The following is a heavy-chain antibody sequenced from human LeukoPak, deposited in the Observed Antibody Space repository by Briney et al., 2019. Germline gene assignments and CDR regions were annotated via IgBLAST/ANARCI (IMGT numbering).Heavy chain of an antibody. CDR3: AGVATTYYYGSRSYCQHYFDN. CDR1: GFTFSSYW. Sequence: GGSVTLSCAASGFTFSSYWMSWVRQAQGKGREGVANIRQGGSDSYYGDLVKGRFTISRDNAKDYLYLQMNSLRAEDTAVYYCAGVATTYYYGSRSYCQHYFDNWDQGPLVTVS. V-gene: IGHV3-7*01. D-gene: IGHD3-10*01. J-gene: IGHJ4*02. CDR2: IRQGGSDS.